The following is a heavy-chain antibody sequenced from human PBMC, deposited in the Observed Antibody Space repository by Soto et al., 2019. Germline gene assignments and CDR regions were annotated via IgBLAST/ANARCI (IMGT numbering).Heavy chain of an antibody. D-gene: IGHD3-3*01. Sequence: PGGSLRVSCAASGFTISSYLMHWVRQSPGKGLVWVSHIYSDGSSTTYADSVKGRFTISRDNAKNTLYLQMNSLRAEDTAVYYCARDVYDFWNYGMDVWGQGTTVTVS. CDR2: IYSDGSST. J-gene: IGHJ6*02. CDR1: GFTISSYL. CDR3: ARDVYDFWNYGMDV. V-gene: IGHV3-74*01.